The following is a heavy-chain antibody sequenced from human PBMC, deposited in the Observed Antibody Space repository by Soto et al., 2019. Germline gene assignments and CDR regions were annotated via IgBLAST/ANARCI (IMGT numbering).Heavy chain of an antibody. CDR2: IYYSGST. CDR3: ARGLPTGTTLDY. J-gene: IGHJ4*02. Sequence: QLQLQESGSGLVKPSQTLSLTCAVSGGSISSGGYSWSWIRKPPGKGLEWIVYIYYSGSTYYNPSLPSRVTISVDRSKHQFSLQLSSVTAADTAVDYCARGLPTGTTLDYWGQGTLVTVSS. D-gene: IGHD4-17*01. V-gene: IGHV4-30-2*01. CDR1: GGSISSGGYS.